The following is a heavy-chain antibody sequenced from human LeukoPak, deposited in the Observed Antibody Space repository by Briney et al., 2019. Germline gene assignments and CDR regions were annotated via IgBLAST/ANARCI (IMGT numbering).Heavy chain of an antibody. CDR1: GGSISSYY. CDR3: ARRNYGDYDHYFDY. J-gene: IGHJ4*02. CDR2: ISYSGST. V-gene: IGHV4-59*08. Sequence: SETLSLTCTVSGGSISSYYWSWIRQPPGKGLEWIGYISYSGSTNDNPSLKSRVTISVDTSRNQFSLKLSSVTAADTAVYYCARRNYGDYDHYFDYWGQGTLVTVSS. D-gene: IGHD4-17*01.